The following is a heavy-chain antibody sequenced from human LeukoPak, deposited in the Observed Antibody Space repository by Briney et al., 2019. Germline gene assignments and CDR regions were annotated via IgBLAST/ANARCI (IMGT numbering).Heavy chain of an antibody. D-gene: IGHD3-10*01. CDR2: INPSGGTT. CDR3: ARDGYGYYFGSGSSYYFDY. J-gene: IGHJ4*02. V-gene: IGHV1-46*01. Sequence: GASVKVSCKASGYTFTTYYMHWVRQAPGQGLEWMGIINPSGGTTSYAQKFQGRVTMTRDTSTSTVYMELSSLRSEDTAVYYCARDGYGYYFGSGSSYYFDYWGQGTLVTVSS. CDR1: GYTFTTYY.